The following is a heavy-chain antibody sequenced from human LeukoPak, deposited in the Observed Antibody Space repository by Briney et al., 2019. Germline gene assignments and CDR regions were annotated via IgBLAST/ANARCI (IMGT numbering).Heavy chain of an antibody. V-gene: IGHV4-34*01. CDR1: GGSFSGYY. J-gene: IGHJ4*02. CDR2: INRSGST. D-gene: IGHD3-22*01. Sequence: SETLSLTCDVYGGSFSGYYWSWIRQPPGKGLEWIGEINRSGSTNYNPSLKSRVTISVDTSKNQFSLTLSSVTAADTAVYYCARPLYYHDSSGYLSWGQGTLVTVSS. CDR3: ARPLYYHDSSGYLS.